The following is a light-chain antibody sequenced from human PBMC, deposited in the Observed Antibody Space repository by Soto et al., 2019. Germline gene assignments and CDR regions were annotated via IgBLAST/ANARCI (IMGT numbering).Light chain of an antibody. J-gene: IGLJ1*01. V-gene: IGLV2-14*01. CDR3: GSITRSSTSV. CDR1: SSDVGGFEY. Sequence: QSVLGQPASVSGSPGQSITISCTGTSSDVGGFEYVSWYQHQPGKAPKLIIYDVTKRPSGVSNRFSGSKSGNTASLTISGIQAEDEGDYYCGSITRSSTSVFRTGTKVTVL. CDR2: DVT.